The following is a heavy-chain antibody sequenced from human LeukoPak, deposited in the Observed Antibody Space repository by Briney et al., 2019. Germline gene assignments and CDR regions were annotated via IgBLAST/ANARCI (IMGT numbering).Heavy chain of an antibody. CDR3: ARGLGRITMVRGVITPRLRHVDY. CDR2: INHSGST. CDR1: GGSFSGYY. Sequence: SETLSLICAVYGGSFSGYYCSWIRQPPGKGLEWIGEINHSGSTNYNPSLKSRVTISVDTSKNQFSLKLSSVTAADTAVYYCARGLGRITMVRGVITPRLRHVDYWGQGSLVTVSS. J-gene: IGHJ4*02. D-gene: IGHD3-10*01. V-gene: IGHV4-34*01.